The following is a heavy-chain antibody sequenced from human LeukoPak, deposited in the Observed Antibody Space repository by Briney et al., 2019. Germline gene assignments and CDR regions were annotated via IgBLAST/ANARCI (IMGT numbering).Heavy chain of an antibody. J-gene: IGHJ4*02. CDR1: GFIFNNYG. CDR2: XSYDGSNK. D-gene: IGHD2-21*02. Sequence: GGSLRLSCAASGFIFNNYGMHWVRQAPGKGLXXXXXXSYDGSNKNYADSVKGRFTISRDSSKNTVYLQMNSLRVEDTAMYYCAKDWAPYCGGDCYFNYWGQGTLVTVSS. V-gene: IGHV3-30*18. CDR3: AKDWAPYCGGDCYFNY.